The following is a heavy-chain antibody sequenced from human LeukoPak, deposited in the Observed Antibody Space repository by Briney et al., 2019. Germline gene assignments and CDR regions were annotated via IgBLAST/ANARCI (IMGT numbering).Heavy chain of an antibody. CDR3: ARRKYQLLPDY. V-gene: IGHV3-13*04. CDR2: IGTAGDT. CDR1: GFTFSSYD. D-gene: IGHD2-2*01. Sequence: PGGSLRLSCAASGFTFSSYDMHWVRQATGKGLEWVSAIGTAGDTYYPGSVKGRFTISRENAKNSLYLQMNSLRAGDTAVYYCARRKYQLLPDYWGQGTLVTVSS. J-gene: IGHJ4*02.